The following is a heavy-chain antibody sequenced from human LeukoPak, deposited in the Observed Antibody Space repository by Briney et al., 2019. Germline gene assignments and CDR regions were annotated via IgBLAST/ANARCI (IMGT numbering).Heavy chain of an antibody. CDR1: GYPFTNYA. CDR2: IGGYSGNT. J-gene: IGHJ4*02. D-gene: IGHD3-22*01. CDR3: ARLGAYSYDSSGYPSDY. Sequence: GASVKVSCKASGYPFTNYAITWVRQAPGQGLEWMGWIGGYSGNTYYVQKFQGRVTMTTDTSTSTAYMELRSLRSDDTAVYYCARLGAYSYDSSGYPSDYWGQGTLVIVSS. V-gene: IGHV1-18*01.